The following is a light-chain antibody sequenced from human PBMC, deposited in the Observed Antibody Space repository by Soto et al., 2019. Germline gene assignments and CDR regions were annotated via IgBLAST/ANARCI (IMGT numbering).Light chain of an antibody. Sequence: QSALTQPASVSGSPGQSITISCTGTSSDVGGYLYVSWYQQHPGKAPKLMLYDVSNRPSGVSNRFSGSKSGNTASLTISGLQAEDEADYYCSSYTSSSVVFGGGTKLTVL. V-gene: IGLV2-14*01. J-gene: IGLJ2*01. CDR1: SSDVGGYLY. CDR3: SSYTSSSVV. CDR2: DVS.